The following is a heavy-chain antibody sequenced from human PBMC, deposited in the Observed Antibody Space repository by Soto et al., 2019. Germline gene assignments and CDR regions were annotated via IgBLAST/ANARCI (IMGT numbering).Heavy chain of an antibody. CDR2: IYWDDGK. Sequence: SGPTLVNPTQTLTLTCTFSGFSLSTSGVGVAWIRQPPGKALEWLALIYWDDGKRYSPSLKTRLNITKDTSKNQVVLTLTNVEPVDTATYYCAHTPAYDISTGYYHFDYWGQGSLVTVSS. CDR1: GFSLSTSGVG. J-gene: IGHJ4*02. D-gene: IGHD3-9*01. CDR3: AHTPAYDISTGYYHFDY. V-gene: IGHV2-5*02.